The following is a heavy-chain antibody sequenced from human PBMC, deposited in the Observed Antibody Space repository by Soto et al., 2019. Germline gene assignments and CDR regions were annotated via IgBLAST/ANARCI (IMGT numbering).Heavy chain of an antibody. Sequence: RIIQKKGKGLEWIGEINHSGSPNYNPSLKSRVTISVDTSKNQFSLKLSSVTAADTAVYYCARSRQVGTNAGSSVASFFHGLSVGVQGTTV. D-gene: IGHD3-10*01. J-gene: IGHJ6*02. CDR2: INHSGSP. CDR3: ARSRQVGTNAGSSVASFFHGLSV. V-gene: IGHV4-34*01.